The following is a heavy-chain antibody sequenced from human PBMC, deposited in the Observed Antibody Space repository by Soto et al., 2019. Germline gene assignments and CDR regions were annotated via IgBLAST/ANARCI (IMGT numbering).Heavy chain of an antibody. CDR2: IDAYNGNT. D-gene: IGHD3-22*01. Sequence: QVQLVQSGAEVKKPGASVKVSCKASGYTFTNYGISWVRQAPGQGLEWLGWIDAYNGNTNYAQKLQGRVTMTTDTSTSTGYMELRSLRSDDTAVYYCARAGYYDSSGYYYYWGQGTLVTVSS. V-gene: IGHV1-18*01. J-gene: IGHJ4*02. CDR3: ARAGYYDSSGYYYY. CDR1: GYTFTNYG.